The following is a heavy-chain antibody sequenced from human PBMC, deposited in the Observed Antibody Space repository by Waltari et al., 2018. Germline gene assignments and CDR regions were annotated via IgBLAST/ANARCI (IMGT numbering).Heavy chain of an antibody. J-gene: IGHJ3*02. CDR2: IYHSGST. V-gene: IGHV4-38-2*01. D-gene: IGHD2-8*02. CDR3: ARSKCTGGVCYNAFDI. Sequence: QVQLQESGPGLVKPSETLSLTCAVSGYSISSGYYRGRIRQPPGKGLGWIGSIYHSGSTYYNPSLKSRVTISVDTSKNQFSLKLSSVTAADTAVYYCARSKCTGGVCYNAFDIWGQGTMVTVSS. CDR1: GYSISSGYY.